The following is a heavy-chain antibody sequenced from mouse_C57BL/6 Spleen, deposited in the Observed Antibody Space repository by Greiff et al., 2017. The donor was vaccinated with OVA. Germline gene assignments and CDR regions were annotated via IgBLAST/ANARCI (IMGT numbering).Heavy chain of an antibody. V-gene: IGHV1-52*01. Sequence: QVQLQQPGAELVRPGSSVKLSCKASGYTFTSYWMHWVKQRPIQGLEWIGNIDPSDSETHYNQKFKDKATLTVDKSSSTAYMQLSSLTSEDSAVYYCARWGVKRYFDVWGTGTTVTVSS. D-gene: IGHD2-2*01. CDR1: GYTFTSYW. J-gene: IGHJ1*03. CDR3: ARWGVKRYFDV. CDR2: IDPSDSET.